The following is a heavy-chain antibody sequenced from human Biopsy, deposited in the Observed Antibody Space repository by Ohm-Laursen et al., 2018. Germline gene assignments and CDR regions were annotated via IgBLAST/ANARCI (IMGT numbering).Heavy chain of an antibody. J-gene: IGHJ4*02. CDR3: ARDRMTDVFGGPTRTDVFDS. CDR1: GYTFNDYF. D-gene: IGHD3-10*01. V-gene: IGHV1-2*02. CDR2: VHPNSGAT. Sequence: GASVKVSRKASGYTFNDYFIHWVRQSPGQGLEWMGWVHPNSGATNSAEKFRGRATLTRDTSIGAVYIELRRLKSDDAAVYYCARDRMTDVFGGPTRTDVFDSWGQGTPVTVSS.